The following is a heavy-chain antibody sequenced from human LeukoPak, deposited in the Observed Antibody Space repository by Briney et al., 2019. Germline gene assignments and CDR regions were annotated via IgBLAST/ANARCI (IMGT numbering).Heavy chain of an antibody. D-gene: IGHD5-18*01. V-gene: IGHV4-38-2*02. CDR1: GYSISSGHY. J-gene: IGHJ4*02. CDR2: MYHSGST. Sequence: PSETLSLTCTVSGYSISSGHYWGWIRQPPGKGLEWIGSMYHSGSTYYNPSLKSRVTISLDTSKNQFSLKVGSMTAADTAVYYCARAGGYGLIDYWGQGTMVTVSS. CDR3: ARAGGYGLIDY.